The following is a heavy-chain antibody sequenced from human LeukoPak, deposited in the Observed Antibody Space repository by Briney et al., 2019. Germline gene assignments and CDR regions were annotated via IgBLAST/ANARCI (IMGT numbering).Heavy chain of an antibody. D-gene: IGHD3-22*01. CDR1: GYTFTGYY. Sequence: ASVKVSCKASGYTFTGYYMHWVRQAPGQGLEWMGWINPNSGGTNYAQKFQGRVTMTRDTSISPAYMELSRLRSDDTAVYYCARVHYYDSSGYYFFGYWGQGTLVTVSS. CDR3: ARVHYYDSSGYYFFGY. V-gene: IGHV1-2*02. CDR2: INPNSGGT. J-gene: IGHJ4*02.